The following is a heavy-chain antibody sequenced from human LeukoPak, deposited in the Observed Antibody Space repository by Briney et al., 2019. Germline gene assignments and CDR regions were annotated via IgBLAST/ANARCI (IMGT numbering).Heavy chain of an antibody. J-gene: IGHJ5*02. D-gene: IGHD2-21*02. CDR1: GFTFGSPW. CDR3: ARGDRNWFDP. V-gene: IGHV3-74*01. CDR2: INSDGSAT. Sequence: PGGSLRLSCAASGFTFGSPWMHWVRQAPGKGLVWVSRINSDGSATAYADSVKGRFTISRDNAENTLYLQMNSLRAEDTAVYYCARGDRNWFDPWGQGTLVTVSS.